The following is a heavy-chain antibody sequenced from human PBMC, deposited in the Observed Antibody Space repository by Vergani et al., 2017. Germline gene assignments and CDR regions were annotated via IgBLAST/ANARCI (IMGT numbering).Heavy chain of an antibody. Sequence: QVQLQESGPGLVKPSETLSLTCTVSGGSISSYYWSWIRQPPGKGLEWIGYIYYSGSTNYNPSLKSRVTISVDTSKNQFSLKLSSVTAADTAVYYCARVTTGGIAVAGYHFDLWGRGTLVTVSS. CDR1: GGSISSYY. J-gene: IGHJ2*01. CDR3: ARVTTGGIAVAGYHFDL. D-gene: IGHD6-19*01. V-gene: IGHV4-59*01. CDR2: IYYSGST.